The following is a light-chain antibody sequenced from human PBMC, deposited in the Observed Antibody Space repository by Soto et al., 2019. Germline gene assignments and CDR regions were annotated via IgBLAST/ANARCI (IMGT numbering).Light chain of an antibody. Sequence: EIVMTQSPATLSVSPGERATLSCRASQSVSSNLAWYHLKPGQAPRLLIYGASTRATGIPARFSGSGSGTEFTLTISRLQSEDFAVYYCQQYNNWPVTFGQGTKVEIK. J-gene: IGKJ1*01. CDR2: GAS. CDR3: QQYNNWPVT. V-gene: IGKV3-15*01. CDR1: QSVSSN.